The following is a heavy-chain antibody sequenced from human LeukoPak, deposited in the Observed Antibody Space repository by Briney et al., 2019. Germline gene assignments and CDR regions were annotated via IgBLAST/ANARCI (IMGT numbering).Heavy chain of an antibody. CDR3: AKDLNGAAADPFDI. D-gene: IGHD6-13*01. Sequence: GGSLRLSCAASGFTFSSYWMSWVRQAPGKGLEWVANIKQDGSEKYYVDSVKGRFTISRDNAKNSLYLQMNSLRAEDTAVYYCAKDLNGAAADPFDIWGQGTMVTVSS. J-gene: IGHJ3*02. V-gene: IGHV3-7*01. CDR1: GFTFSSYW. CDR2: IKQDGSEK.